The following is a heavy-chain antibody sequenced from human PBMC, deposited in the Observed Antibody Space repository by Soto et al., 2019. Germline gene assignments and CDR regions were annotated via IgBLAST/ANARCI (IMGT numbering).Heavy chain of an antibody. CDR2: IYCSGST. V-gene: IGHV4-39*01. CDR1: GGSISSSSYY. J-gene: IGHJ3*02. CDR3: ASQYGWDAFDI. D-gene: IGHD2-8*02. Sequence: QLQLQESGPGLVKPSETLSLTCTVSGGSISSSSYYWGWIRQPPGKGLEWSGSIYCSGSTYNPSLKSLVPIPADTSKTQSSLTLSSVTAADTAVYSCASQYGWDAFDIWGQGTMVTVSS.